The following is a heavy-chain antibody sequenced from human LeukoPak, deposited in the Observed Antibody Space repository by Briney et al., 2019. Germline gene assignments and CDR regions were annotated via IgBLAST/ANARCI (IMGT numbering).Heavy chain of an antibody. CDR1: GFTFSSYS. CDR3: ARDLAYCGGDCSDPGFDY. J-gene: IGHJ4*02. CDR2: ISSSSSYI. D-gene: IGHD2-21*02. Sequence: GGPLRLSCAASGFTFSSYSMNWVRQAPGKGLEWVSSISSSSSYIYYADSVKGRFTISRDNAKNSLYLQMNSLRAEDTAVYYCARDLAYCGGDCSDPGFDYWGQGTLVTVSS. V-gene: IGHV3-21*01.